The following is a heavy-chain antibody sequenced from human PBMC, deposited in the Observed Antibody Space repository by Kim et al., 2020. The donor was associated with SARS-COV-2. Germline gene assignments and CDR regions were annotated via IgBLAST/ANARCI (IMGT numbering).Heavy chain of an antibody. Sequence: SETLSLTCTVSGGSISSSSYYWGWIRQPPGKGLEWIGSIYYSGSTYYNPSLKSRVTISVDTSKNQFSLKLSSVTAADTAVYYCARDRVTMVRGWYYYYGMDVWGQGTTVTVSS. V-gene: IGHV4-39*07. CDR3: ARDRVTMVRGWYYYYGMDV. D-gene: IGHD3-10*01. CDR1: GGSISSSSYY. J-gene: IGHJ6*02. CDR2: IYYSGST.